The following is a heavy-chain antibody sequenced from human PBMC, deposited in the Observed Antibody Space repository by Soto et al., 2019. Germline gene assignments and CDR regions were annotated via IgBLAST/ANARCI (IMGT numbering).Heavy chain of an antibody. D-gene: IGHD6-19*01. J-gene: IGHJ6*02. CDR2: IWYDGNNQ. CDR1: GFAFSTYG. V-gene: IGHV3-33*01. Sequence: GGSLRLSCAASGFAFSTYGMHWVRQAPGKCLEWVAVIWYDGNNQYYTDSVEGRFTISRDNSHNTLYLQMNSLRAEDTAVYYCARDDIPGIAVATYGMDVWGQGXTVTVYS. CDR3: ARDDIPGIAVATYGMDV.